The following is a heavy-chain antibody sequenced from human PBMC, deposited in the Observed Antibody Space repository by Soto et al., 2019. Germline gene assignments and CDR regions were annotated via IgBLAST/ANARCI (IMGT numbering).Heavy chain of an antibody. Sequence: GASVKVSCKASGGTFSSYAISWVRQAPGQGLEWMGGIIPIFGTANYAQKFQGRVTITADKSTSTAYMELSSLRSEDTAVYYCAKGYSSSRPYYYGMDVWGQGTTVTVSS. CDR3: AKGYSSSRPYYYGMDV. V-gene: IGHV1-69*06. D-gene: IGHD6-6*01. CDR1: GGTFSSYA. CDR2: IIPIFGTA. J-gene: IGHJ6*02.